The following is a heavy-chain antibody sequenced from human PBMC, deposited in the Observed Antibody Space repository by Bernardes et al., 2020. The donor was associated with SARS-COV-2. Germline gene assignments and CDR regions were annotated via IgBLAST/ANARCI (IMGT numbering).Heavy chain of an antibody. Sequence: SETLSLTCTVSGASINSGSSYWSWIRQPAGKGLEWIGRIHTSGTTSYNPSLQSRVTISVATSKDQFSLNLRSVIATDSAVYFCAREARDLERRNPSDVWGQGTAVTVS. V-gene: IGHV4-61*02. CDR1: GASINSGSSY. J-gene: IGHJ3*01. CDR3: AREARDLERRNPSDV. D-gene: IGHD1-1*01. CDR2: IHTSGTT.